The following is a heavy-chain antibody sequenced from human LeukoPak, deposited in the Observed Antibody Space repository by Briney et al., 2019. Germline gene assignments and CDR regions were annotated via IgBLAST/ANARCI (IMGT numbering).Heavy chain of an antibody. J-gene: IGHJ4*02. D-gene: IGHD2-2*01. Sequence: SETLSLTCTVSGGSISTYFWSWIRQPPGKGLEWIGHIYSSGSTNNNPSLKSRVTISVDTSKNQFSLKLSSVTAADTAVYYCVRRDCSKTSCPFDYWGQGTLVTVSS. V-gene: IGHV4-4*09. CDR3: VRRDCSKTSCPFDY. CDR2: IYSSGST. CDR1: GGSISTYF.